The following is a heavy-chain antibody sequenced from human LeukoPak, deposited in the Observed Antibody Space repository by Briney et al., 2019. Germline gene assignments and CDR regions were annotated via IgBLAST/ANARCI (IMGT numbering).Heavy chain of an antibody. J-gene: IGHJ6*03. CDR3: ARQGTAMAPGYYYYYMDV. CDR1: GGSISSSSYY. D-gene: IGHD5-18*01. Sequence: SETLSLTCTVSGGSISSSSYYWGWIRQPPGKGLEWIGSIYYSGSTYYNPSLKSRVTISVDTSKNQFSLKLSSVTAADTAVYYCARQGTAMAPGYYYYYMDVWGKGTTVTVSS. CDR2: IYYSGST. V-gene: IGHV4-39*01.